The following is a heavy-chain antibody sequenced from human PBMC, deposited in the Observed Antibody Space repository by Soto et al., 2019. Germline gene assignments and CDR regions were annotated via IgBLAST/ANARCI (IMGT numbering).Heavy chain of an antibody. CDR1: GFSLTTTGVG. CDR3: AQQNYGEFDY. J-gene: IGHJ4*02. V-gene: IGHV2-5*02. D-gene: IGHD3-10*01. Sequence: QITLKESGPTLVKPTQTLTLTCTFSGFSLTTTGVGVGWIRQPPGKALEGLALIYWDDDKRYNPSLKSRLTITWDTSKNPVVLTITNMDPVDTGTYYCAQQNYGEFDYWGQGTLVTVSS. CDR2: IYWDDDK.